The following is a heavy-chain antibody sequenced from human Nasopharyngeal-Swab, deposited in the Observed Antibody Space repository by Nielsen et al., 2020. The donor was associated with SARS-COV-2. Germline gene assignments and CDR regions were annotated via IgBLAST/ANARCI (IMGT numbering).Heavy chain of an antibody. CDR2: VHRSGTT. Sequence: WIRQPPGKGLEWIGEVHRSGTTNCNPTLKSRVTISVDKSKNNFYLKLNSVTAADTALYYCARGGDWRFDPWGQGTLVTVSS. J-gene: IGHJ5*02. D-gene: IGHD2-21*02. V-gene: IGHV4-4*02. CDR3: ARGGDWRFDP.